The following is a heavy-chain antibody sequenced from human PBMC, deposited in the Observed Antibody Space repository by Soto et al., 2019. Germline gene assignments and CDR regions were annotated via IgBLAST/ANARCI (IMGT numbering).Heavy chain of an antibody. CDR2: VDTSGIT. CDR1: GGSLSDYS. D-gene: IGHD3-22*01. J-gene: IGHJ4*01. V-gene: IGHV4-34*01. Sequence: SETLSLTCAVYGGSLSDYSWTWIRQAPRRGLEWIGEVDTSGITNYNPSLESRVTFSIDTSNSQFSLRLSSVTAADTAVYYCARLGDYYQTFDYWGQGALVTVSS. CDR3: ARLGDYYQTFDY.